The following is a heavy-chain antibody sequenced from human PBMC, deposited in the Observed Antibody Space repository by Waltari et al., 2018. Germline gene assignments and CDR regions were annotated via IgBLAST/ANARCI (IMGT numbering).Heavy chain of an antibody. D-gene: IGHD2-2*01. CDR2: ISGSGGST. Sequence: EVQLLESGGGLVQPGGSLRLSCAASGFTFSSYAMSWVRQAPGKGLEWVSAISGSGGSTCYADSVKGRFTISRDNSKNTLYLQMNSLRAEDTAVYYCAKTGGRVVPAAMAFDPWGQGTLVTVSS. CDR1: GFTFSSYA. CDR3: AKTGGRVVPAAMAFDP. V-gene: IGHV3-23*01. J-gene: IGHJ5*02.